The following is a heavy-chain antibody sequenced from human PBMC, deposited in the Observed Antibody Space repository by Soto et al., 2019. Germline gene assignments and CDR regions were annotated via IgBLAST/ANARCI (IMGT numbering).Heavy chain of an antibody. CDR1: GGTFSSYA. Sequence: SVKVSCKASGGTFSSYAISWVRQAPGQGLEWMGGIIPIFGTANYAQKFQGRVTITADESTSTAYMELSSLRSEDTAVYYCARDDYYDSSGYYGPDTYYYYGMDVWGQGTTVTVSS. CDR2: IIPIFGTA. J-gene: IGHJ6*02. CDR3: ARDDYYDSSGYYGPDTYYYYGMDV. V-gene: IGHV1-69*13. D-gene: IGHD3-22*01.